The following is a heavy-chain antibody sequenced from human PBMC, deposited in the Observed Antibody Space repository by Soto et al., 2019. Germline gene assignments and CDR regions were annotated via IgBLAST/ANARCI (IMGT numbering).Heavy chain of an antibody. CDR1: GFTASINY. CDR2: FYAGGST. CDR3: ARGYESSSRSDAY. Sequence: EVQLVESGGALIQPGGSLRLSCAVSGFTASINYMSWVRQAPGKGLEWVSLFYAGGSTYYADSVKGRFTISRDISKNALYLQMNSLGVDDTAVYYCARGYESSSRSDAYWGQGILVTVSS. D-gene: IGHD6-13*01. J-gene: IGHJ4*02. V-gene: IGHV3-53*01.